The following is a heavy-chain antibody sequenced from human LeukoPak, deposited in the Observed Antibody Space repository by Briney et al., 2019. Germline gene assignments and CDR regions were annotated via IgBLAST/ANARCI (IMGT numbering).Heavy chain of an antibody. CDR1: GGSISSDY. CDR3: ARRSRGSSWLYYFDY. D-gene: IGHD6-13*01. Sequence: SETLSLTCTVSGGSISSDYWSWIRQPPGKRLEWIGEINYSGNTNYNPSLKSRVTISVDTSKNQFSLKLSSVTAADTAVYYCARRSRGSSWLYYFDYWGQGTLVTVSS. CDR2: INYSGNT. J-gene: IGHJ4*02. V-gene: IGHV4-59*12.